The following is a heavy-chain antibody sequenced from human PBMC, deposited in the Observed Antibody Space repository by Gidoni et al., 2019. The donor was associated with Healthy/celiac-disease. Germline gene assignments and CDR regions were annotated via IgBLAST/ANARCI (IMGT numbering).Heavy chain of an antibody. Sequence: QVQLVQYGAEVKKPGSSVKVSCKASGGTFSSCAISWVRQAPGQGLEWMGRIIPILGIANYAQKFQGRVTITADKSTSTAYMELSSLRSEDTAVYYCARQYYYGSGSYSNWFDPWGQGTLVTVSS. CDR2: IIPILGIA. CDR3: ARQYYYGSGSYSNWFDP. V-gene: IGHV1-69*04. J-gene: IGHJ5*02. D-gene: IGHD3-10*01. CDR1: GGTFSSCA.